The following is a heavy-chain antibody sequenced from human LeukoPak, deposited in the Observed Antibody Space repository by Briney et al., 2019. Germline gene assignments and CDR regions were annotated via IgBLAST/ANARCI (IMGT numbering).Heavy chain of an antibody. V-gene: IGHV3-33*01. D-gene: IGHD5-12*01. CDR1: GFTFSSYG. CDR2: IWYDGSNK. CDR3: ARDLGGDSGYDYDAFDI. Sequence: GRSLRLSCAASGFTFSSYGMHWVRQAPGKGLEWVAVIWYDGSNKYYADSVKGRFTISRDNSKNTLYLQMNSLRAEDTAVYYCARDLGGDSGYDYDAFDIWGQGTMVTVSS. J-gene: IGHJ3*02.